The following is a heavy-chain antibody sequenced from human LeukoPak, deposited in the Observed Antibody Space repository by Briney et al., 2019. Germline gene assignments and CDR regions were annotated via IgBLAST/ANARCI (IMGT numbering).Heavy chain of an antibody. J-gene: IGHJ4*02. D-gene: IGHD2-2*02. CDR1: GYTFTSYG. CDR3: ARGGPEYLSDY. V-gene: IGHV1-46*01. CDR2: INPSGGST. Sequence: ASVKVSCKASGYTFTSYGISWVRQAPGQGLEWMGIINPSGGSTSYAQKFQGRVTMTRDTSTSTVYMELSSLRSEDTAVYYCARGGPEYLSDYWGQGTLVTVSS.